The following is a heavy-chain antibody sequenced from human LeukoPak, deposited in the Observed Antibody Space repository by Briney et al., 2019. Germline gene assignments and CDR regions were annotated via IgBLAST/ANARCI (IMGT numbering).Heavy chain of an antibody. CDR3: AKWGPYDILTGRIN. D-gene: IGHD3-9*01. V-gene: IGHV3-7*03. CDR2: IKPDESEK. CDR1: GLSFNTSW. Sequence: PGGSLRLSCVGSGLSFNTSWMNWVRQAPGKGLEWVANIKPDESEKYYVGSVKGRFTISRDNAKNSLYLQMNSLRAGDTAVYYCAKWGPYDILTGRINWGQGTLVTVSS. J-gene: IGHJ4*02.